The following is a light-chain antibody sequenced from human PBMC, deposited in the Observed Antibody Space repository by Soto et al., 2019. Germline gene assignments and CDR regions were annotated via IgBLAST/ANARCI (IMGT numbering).Light chain of an antibody. V-gene: IGKV3-11*01. CDR2: DAY. Sequence: EIVLTQSPATLSLSPGERATLSCRASQSVSSYLAWYQQKPGQAPRLLIYDAYNRATGIPARFSGSGSGTDFTLTISSLEPEDFAVYYCHQRSNALTFGQGTGLEIK. J-gene: IGKJ5*01. CDR3: HQRSNALT. CDR1: QSVSSY.